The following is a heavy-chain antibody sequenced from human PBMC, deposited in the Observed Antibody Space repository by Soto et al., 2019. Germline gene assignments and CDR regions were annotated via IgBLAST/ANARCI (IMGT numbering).Heavy chain of an antibody. D-gene: IGHD6-6*01. CDR2: LSGSGGST. CDR3: AKNRPSSWDDGLFADY. J-gene: IGHJ4*02. Sequence: EVQLVESGGGFLQPGGSLRLPCAASGFTFSRSGMSWVRQAPGKGLEWVSGLSGSGGSTFYADSVKGRFIISRDNSKNTLFLQMNSLRAEDTAVYYCAKNRPSSWDDGLFADYWGQGTLVTVSS. V-gene: IGHV3-23*04. CDR1: GFTFSRSG.